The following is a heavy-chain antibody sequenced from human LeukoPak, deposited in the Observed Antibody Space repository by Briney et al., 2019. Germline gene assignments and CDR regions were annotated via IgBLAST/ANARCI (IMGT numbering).Heavy chain of an antibody. Sequence: SETLSLTCTVSDGSIIKYYWSWIRQPPGKGLEWIAYAHYSGSTTYNPSLESRVTISVDTSKNQVSLRLTSVTDADTAVYYCATNAAVATSRSWFDPWGQGTLLTVSS. J-gene: IGHJ5*02. V-gene: IGHV4-59*08. CDR1: DGSIIKYY. CDR2: AHYSGST. CDR3: ATNAAVATSRSWFDP. D-gene: IGHD6-19*01.